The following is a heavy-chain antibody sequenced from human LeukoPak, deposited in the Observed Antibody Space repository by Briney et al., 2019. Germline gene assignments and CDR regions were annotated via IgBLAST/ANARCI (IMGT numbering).Heavy chain of an antibody. V-gene: IGHV3-9*01. CDR1: GFTFYDYA. CDR3: ARDRGTYNYGMDV. Sequence: GRSLRLSCAASGFTFYDYAMHWVRQPPGKGLEWVSGISWNSLNTGYADSVKGRFTISRDSAKNSLYLQMNSLRPEDTAFYYCARDRGTYNYGMDVWGQGTTVTVSS. D-gene: IGHD1-1*01. J-gene: IGHJ6*02. CDR2: ISWNSLNT.